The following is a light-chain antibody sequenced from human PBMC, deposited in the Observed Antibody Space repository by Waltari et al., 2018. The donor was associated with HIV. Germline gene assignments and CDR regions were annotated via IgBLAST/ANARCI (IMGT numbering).Light chain of an antibody. CDR3: CSYAGDSNYV. V-gene: IGLV2-23*02. CDR2: EVN. Sequence: QSALTQPASVSGSLGQSISISCSGSSSDLGLYNLVSWYQVSPGKAPKLIIHEVNKRPSGVSERFSGSKYGKTASLTISGLQTEDEADYYCCSYAGDSNYVFGTGTKVTVL. CDR1: SSDLGLYNL. J-gene: IGLJ1*01.